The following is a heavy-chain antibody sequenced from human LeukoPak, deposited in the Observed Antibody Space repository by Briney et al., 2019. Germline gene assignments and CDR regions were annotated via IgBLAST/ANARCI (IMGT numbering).Heavy chain of an antibody. CDR1: GFPFRNYW. CDR3: ARGGFWHAFDI. J-gene: IGHJ3*02. V-gene: IGHV3-7*01. Sequence: GGPLTLSCAPSGFPFRNYWMNWVRQAPGKGLEWVANIKEDGSEINYVDSMKGRLTISRDNAKKSLYLQMNSLRVEDTAVIYCARGGFWHAFDIWGQGTTVTVSS. D-gene: IGHD2-2*03. CDR2: IKEDGSEI.